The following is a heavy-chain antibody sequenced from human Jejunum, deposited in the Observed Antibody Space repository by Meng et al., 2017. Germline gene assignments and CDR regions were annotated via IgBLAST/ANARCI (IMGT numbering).Heavy chain of an antibody. Sequence: VAVQQLEQGRLTVSETRSLTCAVCGGSFSGGDWNGIRQRPRRGLEWIGDNKQRPTTNYNSALKSRIPESVNTSKNQFSLKLSSVAAADTAVYYCARGGYYSFDYWGQGTLVTVSS. CDR3: ARGGYYSFDY. CDR1: GGSFSGGD. J-gene: IGHJ4*02. D-gene: IGHD5-18*01. CDR2: NKQRPTT. V-gene: IGHV4-34*01.